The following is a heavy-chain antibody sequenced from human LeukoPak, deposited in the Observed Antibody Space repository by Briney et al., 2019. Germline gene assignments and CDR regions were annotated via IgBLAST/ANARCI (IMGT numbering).Heavy chain of an antibody. CDR3: ANNGVSPNYYYGMNV. CDR1: GFTFSSYG. D-gene: IGHD2-8*01. V-gene: IGHV3-33*06. Sequence: GGSLRLSCATSGFTFSSYGMHWVRQAPGEGLEWVAVIWYDGSNIHYADSVQGRFTISRDSSKNMLYLQMNSLRAEDTGVYYCANNGVSPNYYYGMNVWGQGTTVTVSS. CDR2: IWYDGSNI. J-gene: IGHJ6*02.